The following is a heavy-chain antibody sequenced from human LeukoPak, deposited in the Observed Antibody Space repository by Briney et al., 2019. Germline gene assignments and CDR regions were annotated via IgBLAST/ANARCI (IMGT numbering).Heavy chain of an antibody. CDR3: ARQAGSSGWYGRRRAFDI. J-gene: IGHJ3*02. CDR1: GYSFTSYW. CDR2: IYPGDSDT. V-gene: IGHV5-51*01. Sequence: GESLKISCKGSGYSFTSYWIGWVRQMPGKGPEWMGIIYPGDSDTRYSPSFQGQVTISADKSISTAYLQWSSLKASDTAMYYCARQAGSSGWYGRRRAFDIWGQGTMVTVSS. D-gene: IGHD6-19*01.